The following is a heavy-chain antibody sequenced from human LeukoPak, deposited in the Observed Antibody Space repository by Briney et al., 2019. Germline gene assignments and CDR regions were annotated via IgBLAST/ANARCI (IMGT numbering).Heavy chain of an antibody. Sequence: QTGGSLRLSCEASGFTFSSYAMHWVRQAPGKGLEWVAVISNDGRDKHCADSVKGRFTISRDNSKNTLYLQMNSLRAEDTAVYYCARDRNAPAKYYFDNWGQGALVTISS. CDR2: ISNDGRDK. J-gene: IGHJ4*02. V-gene: IGHV3-30*04. CDR1: GFTFSSYA. D-gene: IGHD1-1*01. CDR3: ARDRNAPAKYYFDN.